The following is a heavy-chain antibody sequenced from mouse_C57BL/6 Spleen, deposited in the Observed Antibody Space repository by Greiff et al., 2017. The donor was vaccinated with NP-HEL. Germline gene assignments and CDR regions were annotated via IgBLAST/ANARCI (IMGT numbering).Heavy chain of an antibody. Sequence: EVQLQQSGPELVKPGASVKISCKASGYTFTDYYMNWVKQSHGKSLEWIGDINPNNGGTSYNQKFKGKATLTVDKSSSTAYMELRSLTSEDSAVYYCARIYYGYDVFAYWGQGTLVTVSA. CDR3: ARIYYGYDVFAY. CDR1: GYTFTDYY. CDR2: INPNNGGT. J-gene: IGHJ3*01. V-gene: IGHV1-26*01. D-gene: IGHD2-2*01.